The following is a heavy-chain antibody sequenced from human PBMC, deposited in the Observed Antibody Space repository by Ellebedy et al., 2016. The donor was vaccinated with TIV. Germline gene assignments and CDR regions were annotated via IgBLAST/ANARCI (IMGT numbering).Heavy chain of an antibody. J-gene: IGHJ6*03. CDR2: ISGSGGST. Sequence: GGSLRLXXAASGFTFSSYWMSWVRQAPGKGLEWVSAISGSGGSTYYADSVKGRFTISRDNSKNTLYLQMNSLRAEDTAVYYCAKNGAAAPYYYYYMDVWGKGTTVTVSS. D-gene: IGHD1-26*01. CDR3: AKNGAAAPYYYYYMDV. CDR1: GFTFSSYW. V-gene: IGHV3-23*01.